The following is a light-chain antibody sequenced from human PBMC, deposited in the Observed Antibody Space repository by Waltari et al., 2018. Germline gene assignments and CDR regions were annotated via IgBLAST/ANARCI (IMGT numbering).Light chain of an antibody. J-gene: IGLJ3*02. CDR1: SSNLGSNS. V-gene: IGLV1-47*01. CDR2: RNN. Sequence: QSVLTQPPSASGTPGQRVPISCSGSSSNLGSNSVYWYQQLPGTAPTLLIYRNNQRPSGVPDRFSGSKSGTSASLAISGLRSEDEADYYCAAWDDSLSGRVFGGGTKLTVL. CDR3: AAWDDSLSGRV.